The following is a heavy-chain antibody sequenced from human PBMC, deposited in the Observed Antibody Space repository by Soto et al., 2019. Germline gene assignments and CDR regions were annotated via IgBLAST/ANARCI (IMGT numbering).Heavy chain of an antibody. CDR2: IIPIFGTA. Sequence: QVQLVQSGAEVKKPGSSVKVSCKASGGTFSSYAISWVRQAPGQGLEWMGGIIPIFGTANYAQKFQGRVTITPDEAANTAYMELSSLRSEDTAVYYCARSIVLVPAAISWFDPWGQGTLVTVSS. J-gene: IGHJ5*02. CDR3: ARSIVLVPAAISWFDP. D-gene: IGHD2-2*01. V-gene: IGHV1-69*05. CDR1: GGTFSSYA.